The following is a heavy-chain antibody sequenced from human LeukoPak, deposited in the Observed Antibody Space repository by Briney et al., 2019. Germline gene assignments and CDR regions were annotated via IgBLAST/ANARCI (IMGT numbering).Heavy chain of an antibody. CDR1: GYTFTGYY. Sequence: VASVKVSCKASGYTFTGYYMHWVRQAPGQGLEWMGWINPNSGGTNYAQKFRGRVTMTRDTSISTAYMELSRLRSDDTAVYYCARMNIVVVVAATPVPSNWFDPWGQGTLVTVSS. J-gene: IGHJ5*02. CDR3: ARMNIVVVVAATPVPSNWFDP. CDR2: INPNSGGT. D-gene: IGHD2-15*01. V-gene: IGHV1-2*02.